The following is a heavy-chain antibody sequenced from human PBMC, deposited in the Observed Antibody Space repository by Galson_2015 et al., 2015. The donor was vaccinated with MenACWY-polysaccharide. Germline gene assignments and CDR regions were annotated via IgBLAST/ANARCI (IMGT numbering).Heavy chain of an antibody. J-gene: IGHJ4*02. CDR2: INSMSTTT. CDR1: GFTFSSYS. Sequence: SLRLSCAASGFTFSSYSMNWVRQAPGAGLEWLSYINSMSTTTYYADSVKGRFTVSRDNAKNSLYLQMNSLRAEDTAVYYCATNSRASGRGYWGQGTLVAVSS. V-gene: IGHV3-48*01. D-gene: IGHD5-18*01. CDR3: ATNSRASGRGY.